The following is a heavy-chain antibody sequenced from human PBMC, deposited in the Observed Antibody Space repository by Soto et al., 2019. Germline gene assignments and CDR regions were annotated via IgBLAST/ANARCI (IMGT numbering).Heavy chain of an antibody. CDR3: ARTMIGVTMGYGMDV. D-gene: IGHD3-22*01. J-gene: IGHJ6*02. CDR2: IYYSGST. V-gene: IGHV4-61*01. Sequence: QVQLQESGPGLVKPSETLSLTCTVSGGSVSSGSYYWSWIRQPPGKGLEWIGYIYYSGSTNYNPSLKSRVTISVDTSKNQFSLKLSSVTAADTAVYYCARTMIGVTMGYGMDVWGQGTTVTVSS. CDR1: GGSVSSGSYY.